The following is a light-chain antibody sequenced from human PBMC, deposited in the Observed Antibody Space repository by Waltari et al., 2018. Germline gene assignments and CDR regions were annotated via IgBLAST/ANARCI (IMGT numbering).Light chain of an antibody. Sequence: EIVLTQSPGTLSLSPGERATLSCRASQCVSRALAWYQQKPGQAPRLLIYGASNRATGIPDRFSGSGSGTDFSLTISSLEPEDFAVYYCQHYLRLPATFGQGTKVEIK. CDR1: QCVSRA. V-gene: IGKV3-20*01. J-gene: IGKJ1*01. CDR2: GAS. CDR3: QHYLRLPAT.